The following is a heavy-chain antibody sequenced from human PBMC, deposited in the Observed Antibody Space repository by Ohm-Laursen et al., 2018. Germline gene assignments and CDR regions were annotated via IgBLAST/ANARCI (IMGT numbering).Heavy chain of an antibody. CDR3: ARDTAMVYFDY. CDR1: EVTFSSYW. CDR2: IKQHGSEK. V-gene: IGHV3-7*01. Sequence: SLRLSCSASEVTFSSYWMSWVRQAPGKGLEWVANIKQHGSEKYYVDSVKGRFTISRDNAKNSLYLQMNSLRAEDTAVYYCARDTAMVYFDYWGQGTLVTVSS. D-gene: IGHD5-18*01. J-gene: IGHJ4*02.